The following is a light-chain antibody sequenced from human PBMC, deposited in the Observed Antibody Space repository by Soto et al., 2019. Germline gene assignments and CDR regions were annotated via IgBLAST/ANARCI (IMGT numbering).Light chain of an antibody. V-gene: IGLV1-44*01. CDR1: RSNIGTNP. CDR3: GAWDSSLNGYV. CDR2: NDK. J-gene: IGLJ1*01. Sequence: QSVLTQPPSASGTPGQRVTISCSGDRSNIGTNPVAWYQQLPGTAPKLLINNDKHRPSGVPDRFSGSRSGASASLAISGLQSEDEADYFCGAWDSSLNGYVFGTGTQLTVL.